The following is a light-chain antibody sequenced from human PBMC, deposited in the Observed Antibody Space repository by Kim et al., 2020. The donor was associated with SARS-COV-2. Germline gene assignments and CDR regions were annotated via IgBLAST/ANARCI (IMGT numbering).Light chain of an antibody. CDR2: KAS. CDR3: QQYDAYPYT. CDR1: QNVNTW. Sequence: DIQMTQSPSTLSASVGDRVTITCRASQNVNTWLAWYQQKLGKAPDLLIYKASRLESGVPSRFSGSGSGTDFTLTISSLQPDDFATYYRQQYDAYPYTCGQGTKLEI. V-gene: IGKV1-5*03. J-gene: IGKJ2*01.